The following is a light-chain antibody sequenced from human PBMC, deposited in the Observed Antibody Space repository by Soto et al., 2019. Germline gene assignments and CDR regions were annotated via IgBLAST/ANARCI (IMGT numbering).Light chain of an antibody. V-gene: IGLV2-23*01. CDR2: EGS. CDR1: SSDIGSYNL. Sequence: QSALTQPASVSGSPGQSITISCTGTSSDIGSYNLVSWYQQYPGKAPKLMIYEGSKRPSGISTRFSGSKSGNTASLTISGLQAEDEADYYCSSYAVTNALVFGGGTKLTVL. CDR3: SSYAVTNALV. J-gene: IGLJ2*01.